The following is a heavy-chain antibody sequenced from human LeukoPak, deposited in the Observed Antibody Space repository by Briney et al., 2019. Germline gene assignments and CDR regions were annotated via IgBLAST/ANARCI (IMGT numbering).Heavy chain of an antibody. CDR2: IYYSGST. D-gene: IGHD3-10*01. CDR3: ARLLWFGDLSTHFDY. Sequence: SETLSLTCTVSGGSISSSSYYWGWIRQPPGKGLEWIGSIYYSGSTYYNPSLKSRVTISVDTSKKQFSLELSSVTAADTAVHYCARLLWFGDLSTHFDYWGQGTLVTVSS. J-gene: IGHJ4*02. CDR1: GGSISSSSYY. V-gene: IGHV4-39*01.